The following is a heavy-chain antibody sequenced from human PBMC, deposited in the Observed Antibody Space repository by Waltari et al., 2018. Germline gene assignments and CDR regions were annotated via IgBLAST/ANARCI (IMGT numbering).Heavy chain of an antibody. CDR2: KKADESER. CDR3: VRDGLGSGRTRVDV. Sequence: EVQLVESGGGLVQPGGSLRLSCAASGFTFSSYWMSWVRQAPGKGLGGGANKKADESERYYVDSVKGRFTVSRENAKNSLHLEMNSLRAEETATYYCVRDGLGSGRTRVDVWGQGTTVIVSS. D-gene: IGHD2-2*01. V-gene: IGHV3-7*01. J-gene: IGHJ6*02. CDR1: GFTFSSYW.